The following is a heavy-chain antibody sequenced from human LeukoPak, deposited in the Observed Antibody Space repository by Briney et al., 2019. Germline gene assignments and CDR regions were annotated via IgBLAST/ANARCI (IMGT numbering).Heavy chain of an antibody. J-gene: IGHJ5*02. V-gene: IGHV3-33*06. CDR2: ICYDGSNK. Sequence: GGSLSLSCAASGVALSSVGIHWGRGAPGKGLGWVAGICYDGSNKYYADSVKGRFTISRDNSKNTLYLPMNSLRSEDRAVYYCAKRSSLGVGSSSLRYTWFDPWGQGTLVTVS. CDR1: GVALSSVG. CDR3: AKRSSLGVGSSSLRYTWFDP. D-gene: IGHD3-3*01.